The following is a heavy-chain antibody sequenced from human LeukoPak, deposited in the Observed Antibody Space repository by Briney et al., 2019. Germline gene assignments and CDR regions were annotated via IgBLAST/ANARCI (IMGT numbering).Heavy chain of an antibody. CDR2: INPNSGGT. J-gene: IGHJ4*02. CDR3: ARVAPPWEQLAHFGY. CDR1: GYTFTGYY. V-gene: IGHV1-2*02. D-gene: IGHD6-6*01. Sequence: ASVKVSCKASGYTFTGYYMHWVRQAPGQGLEWMEWINPNSGGTNYAQKFQGRVTMTRDTSISTAYMELSRLRSDDTAVYYCARVAPPWEQLAHFGYWGQGTLVTVSS.